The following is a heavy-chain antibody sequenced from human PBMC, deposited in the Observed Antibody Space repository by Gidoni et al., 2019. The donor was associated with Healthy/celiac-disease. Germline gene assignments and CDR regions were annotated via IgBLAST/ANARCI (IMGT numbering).Heavy chain of an antibody. V-gene: IGHV1-8*01. CDR2: LNPNSGNT. J-gene: IGHJ4*02. D-gene: IGHD3-22*01. CDR3: ARGYYDSSVYYYDY. Sequence: QVQLVQSGAEVKKPGASVKVSCKDSGYTFTSYDINWVRQATGQGLGWREWLNPNSGNTGYAQKFQGRVTITRNTSISTAYMELSSLRSEDTAVYYCARGYYDSSVYYYDYWGQGTLVTVSS. CDR1: GYTFTSYD.